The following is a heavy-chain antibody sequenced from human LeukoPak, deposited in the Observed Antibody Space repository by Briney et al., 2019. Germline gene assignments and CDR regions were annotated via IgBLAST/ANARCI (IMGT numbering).Heavy chain of an antibody. CDR2: IIPIFGTA. V-gene: IGHV1-69*05. Sequence: SVKVSCKASGGTFSSYAISWVRQAPGQGLEWMGRIIPIFGTANYAQKFQGRVTITTDESTSIAYMELSSLRSEDTAVYYCARDYGDPNYFDYWGQGTLVTVSS. CDR1: GGTFSSYA. CDR3: ARDYGDPNYFDY. D-gene: IGHD4-17*01. J-gene: IGHJ4*02.